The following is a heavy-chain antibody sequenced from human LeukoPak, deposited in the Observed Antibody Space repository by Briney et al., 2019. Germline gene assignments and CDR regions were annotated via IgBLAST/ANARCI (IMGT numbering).Heavy chain of an antibody. Sequence: SETLSLTCTVSGGSISSGAYFWGWIRQPPGKGLEWIATISHSGSPYYNPSLKSRVAISLDTSKNHFSLRLTSVTAADTAVYYCARAVDRDAFDIWGQGTMVTVSS. V-gene: IGHV4-39*02. J-gene: IGHJ3*02. CDR3: ARAVDRDAFDI. CDR2: ISHSGSP. CDR1: GGSISSGAYF.